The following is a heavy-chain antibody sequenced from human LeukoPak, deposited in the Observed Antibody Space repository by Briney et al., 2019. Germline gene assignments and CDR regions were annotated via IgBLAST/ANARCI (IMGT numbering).Heavy chain of an antibody. V-gene: IGHV3-30*02. CDR2: IRYDGSNK. Sequence: GGSLRLSCAASGFTFSSYAMHWVRQAPGKGLEWVAFIRYDGSNKYHADFVKGRFTISRDNSKNTLYLQMNSLRAEDTAVYYCAKNYGYSYGPQGFDYWGQGNLVTVSS. CDR3: AKNYGYSYGPQGFDY. CDR1: GFTFSSYA. D-gene: IGHD5-18*01. J-gene: IGHJ4*02.